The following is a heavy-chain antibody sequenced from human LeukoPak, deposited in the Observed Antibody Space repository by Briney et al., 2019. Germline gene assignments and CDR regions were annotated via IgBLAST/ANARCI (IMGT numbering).Heavy chain of an antibody. CDR3: ARGAANYYDSSGYYHDAFDI. D-gene: IGHD3-22*01. J-gene: IGHJ3*02. V-gene: IGHV1-8*01. CDR2: MNPNSGNT. CDR1: GYTFTSFD. Sequence: ASVKVSCKASGYTFTSFDINWVRQATGQGLEWMGWMNPNSGNTGYAQKFQGRVTMTRNTSISTAYMELSSLRSEDTAVYYCARGAANYYDSSGYYHDAFDIWGQGTMVTVSS.